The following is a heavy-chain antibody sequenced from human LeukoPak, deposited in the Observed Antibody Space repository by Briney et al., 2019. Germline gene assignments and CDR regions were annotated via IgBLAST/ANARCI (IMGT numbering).Heavy chain of an antibody. D-gene: IGHD6-19*01. CDR1: GGSISSYY. J-gene: IGHJ4*02. CDR3: AKDIRHSSGCLGY. V-gene: IGHV4-59*12. Sequence: SETLSLTCTVSGGSISSYYWSWIRQPPGKGLEWIGYIYYSGSTNYNPSLKSRVTISVDTSKNQFSLKLSSVTAADTAVYYCAKDIRHSSGCLGYWGQGTLVTVSS. CDR2: IYYSGST.